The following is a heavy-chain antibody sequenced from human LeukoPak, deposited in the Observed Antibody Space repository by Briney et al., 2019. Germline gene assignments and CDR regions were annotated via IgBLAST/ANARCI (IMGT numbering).Heavy chain of an antibody. J-gene: IGHJ4*02. V-gene: IGHV4-59*01. CDR3: ARQSISGSSLSYFDY. CDR1: GGSISSYY. CDR2: IHDSGST. Sequence: KPSETLSLTCTVSGGSISSYYWSWIRQPPGKGLEWIGNIHDSGSTNYNPSLKSRVTISVDTSKNQCSLKLSSVTAADTAVYYCARQSISGSSLSYFDYWGQGTLVNVSS. D-gene: IGHD3-22*01.